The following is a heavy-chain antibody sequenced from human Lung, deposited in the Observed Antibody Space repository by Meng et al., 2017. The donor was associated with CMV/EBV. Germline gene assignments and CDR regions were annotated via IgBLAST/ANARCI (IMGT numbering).Heavy chain of an antibody. CDR2: IYYSGST. Sequence: SETLSLTCTVSGGSISSSSYYWGWIRQPPGKGLEWIGSIYYSGSTYYSPSLKSRVTISVDTSKNQFSLKLSSVTAADTAVYYCAREDYRSLYFDYWGQGTXVTVSS. V-gene: IGHV4-39*02. CDR1: GGSISSSSYY. CDR3: AREDYRSLYFDY. J-gene: IGHJ4*02. D-gene: IGHD3-16*02.